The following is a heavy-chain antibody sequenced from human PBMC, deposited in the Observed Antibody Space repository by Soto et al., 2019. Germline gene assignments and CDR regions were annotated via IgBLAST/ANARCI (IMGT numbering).Heavy chain of an antibody. Sequence: QVQLVESGGGVVQPGRSLRLSCAASGFMFSAYAMLWVRQAPGKGLEWVAAISYDGTNKYYADSIKGRFTISRDNSANTLFRQVNSLRREYTAMYYCARDPSPYTSGWYGIDFWCHGTLVCVSS. J-gene: IGHJ4*01. V-gene: IGHV3-30*04. CDR3: ARDPSPYTSGWYGIDF. D-gene: IGHD6-19*01. CDR1: GFMFSAYA. CDR2: ISYDGTNK.